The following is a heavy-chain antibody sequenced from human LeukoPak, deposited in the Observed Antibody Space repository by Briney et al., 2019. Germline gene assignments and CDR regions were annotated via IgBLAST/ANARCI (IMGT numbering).Heavy chain of an antibody. V-gene: IGHV3-20*04. CDR2: INWNGGST. D-gene: IGHD6-13*01. CDR1: GFTFDDYG. Sequence: GSLRLSCAASGFTFDDYGMSWVRQAPGKGLEWVSGINWNGGSTGYADSVKGRFTISRDNAKNSLYLQMNSLRAEDTAVYYCARGRAAAGHFDLWGQGTLVTVSS. J-gene: IGHJ4*02. CDR3: ARGRAAAGHFDL.